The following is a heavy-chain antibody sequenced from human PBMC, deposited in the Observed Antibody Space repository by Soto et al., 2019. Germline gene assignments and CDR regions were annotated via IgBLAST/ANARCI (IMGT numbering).Heavy chain of an antibody. D-gene: IGHD4-17*01. V-gene: IGHV3-23*01. J-gene: IGHJ4*02. CDR1: GFTFSSYA. CDR3: AKDPTYDYGYFDS. CDR2: IRTSVGDT. Sequence: PGGSLRLSCAASGFTFSSYAMNWVHQAPGKGLEWVSTIRTSVGDTYYAASVKGRFTISRDNSKSTVYLHLNSLRAEDTAIYYCAKDPTYDYGYFDSWGQGTLVTVSS.